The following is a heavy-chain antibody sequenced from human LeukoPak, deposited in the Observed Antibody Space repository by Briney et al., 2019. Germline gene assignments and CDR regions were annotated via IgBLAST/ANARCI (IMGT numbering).Heavy chain of an antibody. CDR2: IRYEGSNK. V-gene: IGHV3-30*02. CDR3: AKGPWPNNWFDP. CDR1: GFTFSSYG. J-gene: IGHJ5*02. Sequence: PGGSLRLSCAASGFTFSSYGMHWVRQAPGKGLEWVAFIRYEGSNKYYADSVKGRFTISRDNSKNTLYLQMNSLRAEDTAVYYCAKGPWPNNWFDPWGQGTLVTVSS.